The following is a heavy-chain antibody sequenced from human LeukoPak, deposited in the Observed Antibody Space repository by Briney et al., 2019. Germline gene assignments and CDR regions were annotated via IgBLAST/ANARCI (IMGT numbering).Heavy chain of an antibody. J-gene: IGHJ4*02. V-gene: IGHV4-39*01. CDR3: ARHDRIIASPLI. Sequence: KPSETLSLTCTVSGGSISSSSYNWGWIRQPPGKGLEWIGSIYYSGSTYYNPSLKSRLTISVDTSKNQFSLKLSSVTAADTAVYYCARHDRIIASPLIWGQGTLVTVSS. CDR1: GGSISSSSYN. D-gene: IGHD6-13*01. CDR2: IYYSGST.